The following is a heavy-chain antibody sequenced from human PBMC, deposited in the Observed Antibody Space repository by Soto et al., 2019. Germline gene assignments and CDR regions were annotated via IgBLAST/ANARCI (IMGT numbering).Heavy chain of an antibody. J-gene: IGHJ2*01. Sequence: EVQLLESGGGLVQLGGSLRLSCAASGFTFSSYAMSWVRQAPGKGLEWVSAISGSGGSTYYADSVKGRFTISRDNSKNTLYLQMNSLRAEDTAVYYCAKNVEMATISQGYFDLWGRGTLVTVSS. V-gene: IGHV3-23*01. D-gene: IGHD5-12*01. CDR3: AKNVEMATISQGYFDL. CDR1: GFTFSSYA. CDR2: ISGSGGST.